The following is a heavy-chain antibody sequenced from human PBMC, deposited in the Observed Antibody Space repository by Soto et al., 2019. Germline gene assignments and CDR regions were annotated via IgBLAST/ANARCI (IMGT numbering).Heavy chain of an antibody. CDR2: IIPILGIT. CDR3: ARDGFAHWGGDCYSFDY. V-gene: IGHV1-69*10. D-gene: IGHD2-21*02. CDR1: GGTFSSYA. Sequence: ASVKVSCKASGGTFSSYAISWVRQAPGQGLEWMGGIIPILGITNYAQKFQGRVTITADKSTSTAYMELSSLRSEDTAVDYCARDGFAHWGGDCYSFDYWGQGTLVTVSS. J-gene: IGHJ4*02.